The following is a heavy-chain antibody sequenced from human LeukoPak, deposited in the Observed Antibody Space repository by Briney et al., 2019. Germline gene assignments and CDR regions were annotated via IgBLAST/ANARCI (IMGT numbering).Heavy chain of an antibody. CDR3: AREIFPTVTKDY. D-gene: IGHD4-17*01. V-gene: IGHV1-18*01. Sequence: ASVKVSCKASGYTFTSYGISWVRQAPGQGLEWMGWISAYNGNTNYVQKLQGRVTMTTDTSTSTAYMELRSLRSDDTAVYYCAREIFPTVTKDYWGQGTLVTVSS. CDR1: GYTFTSYG. CDR2: ISAYNGNT. J-gene: IGHJ4*02.